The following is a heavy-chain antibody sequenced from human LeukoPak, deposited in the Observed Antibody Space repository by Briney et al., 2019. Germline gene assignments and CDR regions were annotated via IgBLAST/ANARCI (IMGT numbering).Heavy chain of an antibody. V-gene: IGHV3-33*01. CDR2: IWYDGSNK. Sequence: GGSLRLSCAASGFTFSSYGMHWVRQAPGKGLEWVAVIWYDGSNKYYADSVKGRFTISRDNSKNTLYLQMNSLRAEDTAVYYCARELRFPTSGAFDIWGQGTMVTVSS. J-gene: IGHJ3*02. CDR3: ARELRFPTSGAFDI. D-gene: IGHD3-3*01. CDR1: GFTFSSYG.